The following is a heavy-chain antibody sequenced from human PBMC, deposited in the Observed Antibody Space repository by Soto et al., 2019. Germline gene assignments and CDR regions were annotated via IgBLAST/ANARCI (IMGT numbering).Heavy chain of an antibody. Sequence: SETLSLNCTVSGGSIGSSSYYWGWIRHPPGKGLEWIGSIYYSGSTYYNPSLKSRVTISVDTSKNQFSLKLSSVTAADTAVYYCARHPTVTDYFDYWGQGTLVTVSS. J-gene: IGHJ4*02. V-gene: IGHV4-39*01. CDR1: GGSIGSSSYY. D-gene: IGHD4-17*01. CDR2: IYYSGST. CDR3: ARHPTVTDYFDY.